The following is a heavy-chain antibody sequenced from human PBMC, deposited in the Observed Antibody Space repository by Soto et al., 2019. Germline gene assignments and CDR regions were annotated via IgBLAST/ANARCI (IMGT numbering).Heavy chain of an antibody. Sequence: PGGSLRLSCAASGFTFSIYVMGWVRQAPGKGLEWVSAISGSGGSTYYADSVKGRFTISRDNSKNTLYLQMNSLRAEDTAVYYCAKDLSDYDYIWGSFDLGTPFDPWGQGTLVTVSS. J-gene: IGHJ5*02. D-gene: IGHD3-16*01. CDR3: AKDLSDYDYIWGSFDLGTPFDP. CDR2: ISGSGGST. V-gene: IGHV3-23*01. CDR1: GFTFSIYV.